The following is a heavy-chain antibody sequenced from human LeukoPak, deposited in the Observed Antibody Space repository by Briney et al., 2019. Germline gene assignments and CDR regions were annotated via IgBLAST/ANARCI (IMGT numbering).Heavy chain of an antibody. CDR3: ARVYYDFWSGSYTYYMDV. CDR2: IIPIFGTA. CDR1: GGTFSSYA. J-gene: IGHJ6*03. D-gene: IGHD3-3*01. V-gene: IGHV1-69*13. Sequence: SVKVSCKASGGTFSSYAISWVRQAPGQGLEWMGGIIPIFGTANYAQKFQGRVTITADESTSTAYMELSSLRSEDTAVYYCARVYYDFWSGSYTYYMDVWGKGTTVTLSS.